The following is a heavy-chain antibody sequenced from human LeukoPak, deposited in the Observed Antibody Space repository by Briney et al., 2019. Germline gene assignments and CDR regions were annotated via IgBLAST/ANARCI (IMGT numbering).Heavy chain of an antibody. D-gene: IGHD3-9*01. J-gene: IGHJ4*02. V-gene: IGHV1-69*13. CDR2: IIPIFGTA. CDR3: AKDMRFDWTPYYFDY. CDR1: GGTFSSYA. Sequence: SVKVSCKASGGTFSSYAISWVRQAPGQGLEWMGGIIPIFGTANYAQKFQGRVTITADESTSTAYMELSSLRSEDTAVYYCAKDMRFDWTPYYFDYWGQGTLVTVSS.